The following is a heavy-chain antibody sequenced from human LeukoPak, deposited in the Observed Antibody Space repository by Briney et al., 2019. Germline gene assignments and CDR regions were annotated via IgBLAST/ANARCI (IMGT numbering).Heavy chain of an antibody. CDR2: ISSSSSYI. V-gene: IGHV3-21*01. CDR1: GFTFNNFG. D-gene: IGHD5-12*01. J-gene: IGHJ4*02. Sequence: PGGSLRLSCEASGFTFNNFGMHWVRQAPGKGLEWVSSISSSSSYIYYADSVKGRFTISRDNAKNSLYLQMNSLRAEDTAVYYCARGGYDSDFDYWGQGTLVTVSS. CDR3: ARGGYDSDFDY.